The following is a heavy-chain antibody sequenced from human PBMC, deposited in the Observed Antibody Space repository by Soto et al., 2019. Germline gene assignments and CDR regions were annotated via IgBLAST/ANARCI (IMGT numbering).Heavy chain of an antibody. Sequence: PGGSLRLSCAASGFTFSSYAMHWVRQAPGKGLEWVAVISYDGSNKYYADSVKGRFTISRDNSKNTLYLQMNSLRAEDTAVYYCARDPDRFLEWHYGKDVWGQGTTVTVS. CDR1: GFTFSSYA. J-gene: IGHJ6*02. CDR3: ARDPDRFLEWHYGKDV. V-gene: IGHV3-30-3*01. CDR2: ISYDGSNK. D-gene: IGHD3-3*01.